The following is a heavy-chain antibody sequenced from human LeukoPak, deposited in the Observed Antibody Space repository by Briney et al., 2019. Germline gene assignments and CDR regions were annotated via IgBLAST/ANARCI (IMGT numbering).Heavy chain of an antibody. V-gene: IGHV4-39*02. CDR1: GGSISSSSYY. Sequence: PSETLSLTCTVSGGSISSSSYYWGWIRQPPGKGLEWIGSISYSGNSGYNPSLKSRVTISVDTSKSHFSLKLSSVTAADTAVYYCARAGGVLTVYAFDYWGQGTLVTVSS. CDR2: ISYSGNS. J-gene: IGHJ4*02. CDR3: ARAGGVLTVYAFDY. D-gene: IGHD2-8*01.